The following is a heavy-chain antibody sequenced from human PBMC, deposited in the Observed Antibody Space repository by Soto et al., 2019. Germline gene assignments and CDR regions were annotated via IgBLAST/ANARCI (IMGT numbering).Heavy chain of an antibody. V-gene: IGHV3-7*01. CDR1: GFTFSSYW. CDR3: ARDGDYDFWSGKNKYYFDD. J-gene: IGHJ4*02. Sequence: GGSLRLSCAASGFTFSSYWMSWVRQAPGKGLEWVANIKQDGSEKYYVDSVKGRFTISRDNAKNSLYLQMNSLRAEDTAVYYCARDGDYDFWSGKNKYYFDDWGQGTLVTVSS. CDR2: IKQDGSEK. D-gene: IGHD3-3*01.